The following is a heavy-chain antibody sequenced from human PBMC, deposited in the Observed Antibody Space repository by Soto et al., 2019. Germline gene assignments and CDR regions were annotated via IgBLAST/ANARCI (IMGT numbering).Heavy chain of an antibody. Sequence: QVQLQESGPGLVKPSQTLSLTCTVSGGSISSGGYYWSWIRQHPGKGLEWIGYIYYSGSTYYNPSLRIRVTISVDPSKNQFSLKLSSVTAADTAVYYCASQRRRYFDLWGRGTLVTVSS. J-gene: IGHJ2*01. CDR1: GGSISSGGYY. V-gene: IGHV4-31*03. CDR3: ASQRRRYFDL. CDR2: IYYSGST.